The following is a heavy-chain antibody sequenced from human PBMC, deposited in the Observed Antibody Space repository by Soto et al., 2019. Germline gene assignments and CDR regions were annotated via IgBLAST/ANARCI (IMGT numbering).Heavy chain of an antibody. CDR2: IYPGDSDT. CDR1: GYIFTNYW. CDR3: VRLANIFAFDN. J-gene: IGHJ4*01. D-gene: IGHD2-21*01. V-gene: IGHV5-51*01. Sequence: PGESLKISFQGSGYIFTNYWIGWVRQMPRKGLECMWIIYPGDSDTRYSPSFQGQVTISADKSISTAYLPWSSLKSSDTAMSSCVRLANIFAFDNWGHGTLVAVSA.